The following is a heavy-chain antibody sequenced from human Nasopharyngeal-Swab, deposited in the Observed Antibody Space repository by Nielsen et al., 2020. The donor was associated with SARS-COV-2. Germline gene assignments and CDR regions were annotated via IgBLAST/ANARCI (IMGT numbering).Heavy chain of an antibody. CDR3: ARDLGDYGDYALDP. J-gene: IGHJ5*02. CDR2: IYHSGST. D-gene: IGHD4-17*01. V-gene: IGHV4-38-2*02. Sequence: WIRQPPGKGLEWIGSIYHSGSTYYNPSLKSRVTISVDPATHQFSLPLSSVTSADTAVYYCARDLGDYGDYALDPWGQGTLVTVSS.